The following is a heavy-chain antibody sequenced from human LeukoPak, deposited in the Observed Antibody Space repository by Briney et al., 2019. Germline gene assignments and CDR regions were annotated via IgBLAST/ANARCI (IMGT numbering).Heavy chain of an antibody. CDR1: GFTFSSYS. CDR2: ISSSSSYI. D-gene: IGHD2-2*01. J-gene: IGHJ6*03. Sequence: PGGSLRLSCAASGFTFSSYSMNWVRQAPGKGLEWVSSISSSSSYIYYADSVKGRFTISRDNAKNSLYLQMNSLRAEDTAVYYCARGGFCSSTSSLYYMDVWGKGTTVTVSS. V-gene: IGHV3-21*01. CDR3: ARGGFCSSTSSLYYMDV.